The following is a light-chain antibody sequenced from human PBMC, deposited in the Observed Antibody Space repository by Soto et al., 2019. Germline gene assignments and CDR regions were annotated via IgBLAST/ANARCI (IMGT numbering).Light chain of an antibody. V-gene: IGKV1-12*01. CDR2: AAS. Sequence: DIQMTQSPSSVSASVGDRVTITCRASQGISSRLAWYQQKPGKAPNLLIYAASSLQSGVPSRFSGSGSETDFTLTIGSVQAEDFAAYYCLQANRYPHTFGNGTKVEIK. CDR3: LQANRYPHT. CDR1: QGISSR. J-gene: IGKJ4*01.